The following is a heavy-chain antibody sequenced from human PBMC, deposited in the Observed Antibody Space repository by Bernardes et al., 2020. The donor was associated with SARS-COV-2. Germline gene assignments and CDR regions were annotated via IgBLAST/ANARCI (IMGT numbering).Heavy chain of an antibody. CDR3: ARGRRSYYNPFLDY. Sequence: SEPLSLTCTVSGGSISSYYWSWIRQPPGKGLEWIGYIYYSGSTNYNPSLKSRVTISVDTSKNQFSLKLSSVTAADTAVYYCARGRRSYYNPFLDYWGQGTLVTVSS. D-gene: IGHD3-10*01. CDR1: GGSISSYY. V-gene: IGHV4-59*01. CDR2: IYYSGST. J-gene: IGHJ4*02.